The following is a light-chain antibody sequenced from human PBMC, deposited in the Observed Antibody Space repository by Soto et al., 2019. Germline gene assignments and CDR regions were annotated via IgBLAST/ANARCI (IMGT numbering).Light chain of an antibody. J-gene: IGKJ1*01. CDR3: QQYNAYSQA. CDR2: QAS. V-gene: IGKV1-5*03. Sequence: DIQMTQSPATLSASVGERATLSCRASQNVCSWLAWYQQKPGRTPKLLIYQASTLETGVPSRFSGSGSGTEFTLTISSLQPDDFATYYCQQYNAYSQAFGQGTKVDIK. CDR1: QNVCSW.